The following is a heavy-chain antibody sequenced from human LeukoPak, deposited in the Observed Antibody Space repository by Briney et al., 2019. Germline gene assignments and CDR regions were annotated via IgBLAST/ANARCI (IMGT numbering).Heavy chain of an antibody. CDR1: GFTFDDYA. CDR2: ISWNSGSI. CDR3: AKVPYGSGSYNYYGMDV. D-gene: IGHD3-10*01. Sequence: GGSLRLSCAASGFTFDDYAMHWVRQAPGKGLEWVSGISWNSGSIGYADSVKGRFTISRDNAKNSLYLQMNSLRAEDTALYYCAKVPYGSGSYNYYGMDVWGQGTTVTVSS. V-gene: IGHV3-9*01. J-gene: IGHJ6*02.